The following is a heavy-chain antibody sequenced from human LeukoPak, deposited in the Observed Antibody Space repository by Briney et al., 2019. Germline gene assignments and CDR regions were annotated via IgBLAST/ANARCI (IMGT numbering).Heavy chain of an antibody. CDR3: ARGYGNQLLYYFDY. CDR1: GGSISAGGYY. Sequence: SETLSLTCTVSGGSISAGGYYWSWIRQPPGKGLEWIGYIYHSGRTYYNPSLKSRVTMSVDTSKNQFSLKLSSVTAADTAVYYCARGYGNQLLYYFDYWGQGTLVTVSS. V-gene: IGHV4-30-2*01. D-gene: IGHD2-2*01. J-gene: IGHJ4*02. CDR2: IYHSGRT.